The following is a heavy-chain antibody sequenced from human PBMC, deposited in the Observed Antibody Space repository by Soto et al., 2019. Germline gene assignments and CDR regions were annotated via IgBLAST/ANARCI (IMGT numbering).Heavy chain of an antibody. CDR1: GFTFSSYW. J-gene: IGHJ4*02. V-gene: IGHV3-74*01. D-gene: IGHD4-4*01. CDR3: ARNNGSNSFFDY. Sequence: EVQLVESGGGLVQPGGSLRLSCAASGFTFSSYWMHWVRQAPGKGLVWVSRIHSDGGTTTYADSVKGRFTMSRDNAKNTLYLQMNSLRAEDTAVYYCARNNGSNSFFDYWGQGTLVTVSP. CDR2: IHSDGGTT.